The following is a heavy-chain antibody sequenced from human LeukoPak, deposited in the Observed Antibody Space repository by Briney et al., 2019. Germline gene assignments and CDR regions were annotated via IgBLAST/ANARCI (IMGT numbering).Heavy chain of an antibody. D-gene: IGHD2-15*01. V-gene: IGHV1-8*01. Sequence: GASVKVSCKASGYTFTSYDINWVLQATGQGLEWMGWMNPNSGNTGYAQKFQGRVTMTRNTSISTAYMELSSLRSEDTAVYYCARARSGRIDAFDIWGQGTMVTVSS. CDR2: MNPNSGNT. CDR3: ARARSGRIDAFDI. CDR1: GYTFTSYD. J-gene: IGHJ3*02.